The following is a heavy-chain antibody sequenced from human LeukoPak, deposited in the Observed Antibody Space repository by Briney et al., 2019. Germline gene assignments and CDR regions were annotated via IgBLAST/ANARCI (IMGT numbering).Heavy chain of an antibody. CDR1: GYTFTSYY. Sequence: ASVKVSCKASGYTFTSYYMHWVRQAPGQGLEWMGIINPIGGSTSYAQKFQGRVTMTRDTSTSTVYMELSSLRSEDTAVYYCAREPPPYKSSPAGVGLPAAPRPFDYWGQGTLVTVSS. CDR3: AREPPPYKSSPAGVGLPAAPRPFDY. J-gene: IGHJ4*02. CDR2: INPIGGST. V-gene: IGHV1-46*01. D-gene: IGHD2-2*01.